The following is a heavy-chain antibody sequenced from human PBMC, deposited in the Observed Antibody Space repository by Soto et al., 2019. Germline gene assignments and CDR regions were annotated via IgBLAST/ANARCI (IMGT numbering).Heavy chain of an antibody. CDR3: ARVASDYINSADH. V-gene: IGHV3-23*01. CDR2: IGGSGGNR. Sequence: DVQILESGGGLVQPGGSLRLSCAASGFTFNAYAMTWVRQAPGKGLEWVSAIGGSGGNRYYAGSVRGRFTISRDNSKVTVDLQMNSLRVEDTAVYYCARVASDYINSADHWGQGILVSVSS. CDR1: GFTFNAYA. D-gene: IGHD4-4*01. J-gene: IGHJ4*02.